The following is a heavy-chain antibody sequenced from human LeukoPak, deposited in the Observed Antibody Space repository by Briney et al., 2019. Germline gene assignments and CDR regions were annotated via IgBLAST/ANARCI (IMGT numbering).Heavy chain of an antibody. CDR1: GYSFTSYW. Sequence: GESLKISCQGSGYSFTSYWIGWVRQMPGKSLEWMGIFYPGDSDTRYSPSFQGQVAISADKSISTAYLQWSSLKASDTAMYYCARHINYYGSGSYVGYFDYWGQRTLVTVSS. CDR3: ARHINYYGSGSYVGYFDY. D-gene: IGHD3-10*01. V-gene: IGHV5-51*01. J-gene: IGHJ4*02. CDR2: FYPGDSDT.